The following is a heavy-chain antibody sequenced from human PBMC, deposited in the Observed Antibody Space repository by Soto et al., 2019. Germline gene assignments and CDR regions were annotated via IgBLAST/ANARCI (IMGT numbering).Heavy chain of an antibody. CDR2: IYSGGST. Sequence: GGSLRLSCAASGFTVSSNYMSWVRQAPGKGLEWVSVIYSGGSTYYADSVKGRFTISRDNSKNTLYLQMNSLRAEDTAVYYCATSRGVINLGLFDPWGQGTLATVSS. J-gene: IGHJ5*02. D-gene: IGHD3-10*01. CDR3: ATSRGVINLGLFDP. V-gene: IGHV3-53*01. CDR1: GFTVSSNY.